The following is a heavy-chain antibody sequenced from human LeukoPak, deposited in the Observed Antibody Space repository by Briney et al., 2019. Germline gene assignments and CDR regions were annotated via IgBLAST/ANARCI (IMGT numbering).Heavy chain of an antibody. CDR3: AKGGDSSGWLTIDY. Sequence: HPGGSLRLSCAASGFTLDDYAMHWVRHAPGKGLEWVSLISWDGGSTYYADSVKGRFTISRDNSKNSLYLQMNSLRAEDTALYYCAKGGDSSGWLTIDYWGQGTLVTVSS. J-gene: IGHJ4*02. V-gene: IGHV3-43D*03. D-gene: IGHD6-19*01. CDR1: GFTLDDYA. CDR2: ISWDGGST.